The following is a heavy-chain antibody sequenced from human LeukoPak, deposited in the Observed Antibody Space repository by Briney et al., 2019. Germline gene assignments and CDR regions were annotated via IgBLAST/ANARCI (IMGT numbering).Heavy chain of an antibody. J-gene: IGHJ4*02. Sequence: GGSLRLSCAASGFSFSTYAMHWVRQAPGKGLEWVSSISSSSSYIYHADSVKGRFTISRDNAKNSLYLQMNSLRAEDTAVYYCARDLRLDYWGQGTLVTVSS. CDR2: ISSSSSYI. CDR1: GFSFSTYA. CDR3: ARDLRLDY. V-gene: IGHV3-21*01.